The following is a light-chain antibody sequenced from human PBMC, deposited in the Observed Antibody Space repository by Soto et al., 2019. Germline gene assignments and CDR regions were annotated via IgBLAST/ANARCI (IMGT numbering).Light chain of an antibody. Sequence: EIVLTQSPGTLSLSPGERATLSCRASQSVSSSYLAWYQQKPGQAPRLLIYAASRRATGITDRFSGSRYGPDFTLTINRREPEGFAVYCCPHYGSSPRKFGQGTTVAVK. V-gene: IGKV3-20*01. CDR2: AAS. CDR3: PHYGSSPRK. J-gene: IGKJ1*01. CDR1: QSVSSSY.